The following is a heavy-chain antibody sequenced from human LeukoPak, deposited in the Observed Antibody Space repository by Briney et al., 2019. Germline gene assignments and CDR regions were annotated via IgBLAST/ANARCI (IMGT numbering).Heavy chain of an antibody. CDR2: ISGSGGST. J-gene: IGHJ6*02. CDR3: ARFTPYYDILTGSGMDV. D-gene: IGHD3-9*01. Sequence: PGGSLRLSCAASGFTFSSYAMSWVRQAPGKGPEWVSAISGSGGSTYYADSVKGRFTISRDNSKNTLYLQMNSLRAEDTAVYYCARFTPYYDILTGSGMDVWGQGTTVTVSS. V-gene: IGHV3-23*01. CDR1: GFTFSSYA.